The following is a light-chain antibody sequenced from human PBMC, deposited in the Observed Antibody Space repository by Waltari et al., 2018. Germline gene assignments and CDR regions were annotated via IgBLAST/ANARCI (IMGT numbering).Light chain of an antibody. J-gene: IGKJ2*01. Sequence: IVLTQSPATLSLSPGERATLSCRASQSVSSSYLAWYQQKPGQAPRLLIYDASRRATGLPERFSGSGSGTDVTLTISRLEPEDFAFYYCQQYAALPRTFGQGTRLEIK. V-gene: IGKV3D-20*01. CDR1: QSVSSSY. CDR3: QQYAALPRT. CDR2: DAS.